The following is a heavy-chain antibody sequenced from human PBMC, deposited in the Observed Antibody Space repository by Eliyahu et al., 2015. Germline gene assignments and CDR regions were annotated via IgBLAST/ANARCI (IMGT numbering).Heavy chain of an antibody. CDR1: GGSIKSSSYY. D-gene: IGHD3-16*01. V-gene: IGHV4-39*01. CDR3: ARVNMITFGGVIDY. CDR2: IYYGGST. Sequence: QLQLQESGPGLVEPSETLSLTCTVSGGSIKSSSYYWGWIRQTPGKGLEWIGIIYYGGSTYYNPSLKSRVTMSVDTSKNQFSLKLSSVTAADTAVYFCARVNMITFGGVIDYWGQGTLASVSS. J-gene: IGHJ4*02.